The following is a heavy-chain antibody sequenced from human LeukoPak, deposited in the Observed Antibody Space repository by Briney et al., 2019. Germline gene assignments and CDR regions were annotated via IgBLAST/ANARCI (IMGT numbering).Heavy chain of an antibody. V-gene: IGHV4-39*01. D-gene: IGHD4-11*01. CDR2: IYYSGST. Sequence: SETLSLTCTVSGGSISSSSYYWGWIRQPPGKGLEWIGSIYYSGSTYYNPSLKSRVTISVDTSKNQFSLKLSSVTAADTAVYYCARLVPYSNYIWFDPWGQGTLVTVSS. J-gene: IGHJ5*02. CDR1: GGSISSSSYY. CDR3: ARLVPYSNYIWFDP.